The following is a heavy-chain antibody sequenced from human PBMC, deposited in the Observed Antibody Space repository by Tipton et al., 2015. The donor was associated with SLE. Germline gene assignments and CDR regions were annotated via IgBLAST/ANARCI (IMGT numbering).Heavy chain of an antibody. D-gene: IGHD7-27*01. CDR2: INHSGST. Sequence: TLSLTCAVYGGSFSGYYWSWIRQPPGKGLEWIGEINHSGSTNYNPSLKSRVTISVDTSKNQFSLKLSSVTAADTAVYYCARDPGEDAFDIWGQGTMVTVSS. V-gene: IGHV4-34*01. CDR3: ARDPGEDAFDI. J-gene: IGHJ3*02. CDR1: GGSFSGYY.